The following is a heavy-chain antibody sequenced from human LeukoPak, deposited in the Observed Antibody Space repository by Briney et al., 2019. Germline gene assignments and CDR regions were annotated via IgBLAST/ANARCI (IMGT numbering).Heavy chain of an antibody. Sequence: SETLSLTCAVYGGSFSGHYWSWIRQPPGKGLEWIGEINHSGSTNYNPSLKSRVTISVDTSKNQFSLKLSSVTAADTAVYYCASGYSGDELGWFDPWGQGTLVTVSS. V-gene: IGHV4-34*01. D-gene: IGHD5-12*01. CDR1: GGSFSGHY. CDR3: ASGYSGDELGWFDP. J-gene: IGHJ5*02. CDR2: INHSGST.